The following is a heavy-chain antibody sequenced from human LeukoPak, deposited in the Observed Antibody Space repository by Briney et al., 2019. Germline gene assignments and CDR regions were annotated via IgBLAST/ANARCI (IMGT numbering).Heavy chain of an antibody. V-gene: IGHV4-34*01. J-gene: IGHJ4*02. CDR2: INRSGST. CDR1: GGSFSGYY. Sequence: SETLSLTCAVYGGSFSGYYWSWIRQPPGKGLEWIGEINRSGSTNYNPSLKSRVTISVDTSKNQFSLKLSSVTAADTAVYYCASRSPITGTTDYWGQGTLVTVSS. D-gene: IGHD1-20*01. CDR3: ASRSPITGTTDY.